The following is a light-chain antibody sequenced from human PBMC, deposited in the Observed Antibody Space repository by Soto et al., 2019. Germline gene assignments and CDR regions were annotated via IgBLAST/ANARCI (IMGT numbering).Light chain of an antibody. V-gene: IGLV1-40*01. Sequence: QSVLTQPPSVSGAPGQRVTISCTGSSSNIGAGYDVHWYQQLPGTAPKLLIYGNSNRPSGVPDRFSGSKSGTSASLAITGVQAEDEADYYCQPYDGSLSVVFGGGTKVTVL. J-gene: IGLJ2*01. CDR3: QPYDGSLSVV. CDR1: SSNIGAGYD. CDR2: GNS.